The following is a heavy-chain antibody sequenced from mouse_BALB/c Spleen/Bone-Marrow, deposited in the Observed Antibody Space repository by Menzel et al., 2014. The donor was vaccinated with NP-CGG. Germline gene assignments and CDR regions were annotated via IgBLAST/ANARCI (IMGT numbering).Heavy chain of an antibody. D-gene: IGHD4-1*02. CDR1: GYTFTSYT. CDR2: ITPNSDHT. Sequence: VQLQQSGAELARPGASVKTSCKASGYTFTSYTMHWVKQRPGQGLEWIGYITPNSDHTNYNQKFKDRATLTADKSSSTAYMQLSSLTSEDSAIYYCSRSTFAHVMDSWGQGTSVTVSS. J-gene: IGHJ4*01. CDR3: SRSTFAHVMDS. V-gene: IGHV1-4*01.